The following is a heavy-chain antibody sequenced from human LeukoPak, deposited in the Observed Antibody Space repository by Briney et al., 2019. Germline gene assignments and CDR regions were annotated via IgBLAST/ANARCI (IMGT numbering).Heavy chain of an antibody. CDR1: GYTFTSYY. D-gene: IGHD3-22*01. J-gene: IGHJ4*02. Sequence: ASVKVSCKASGYTFTSYYMHWVRQAPGQGLEWMGIINPSGGSTSYAQKFQGRVTMTRDTSTSTVYMELSSLRSEDTAVYYCAREPNYDSSGYSHSHFDYWGQGTLVTVSS. V-gene: IGHV1-46*01. CDR2: INPSGGST. CDR3: AREPNYDSSGYSHSHFDY.